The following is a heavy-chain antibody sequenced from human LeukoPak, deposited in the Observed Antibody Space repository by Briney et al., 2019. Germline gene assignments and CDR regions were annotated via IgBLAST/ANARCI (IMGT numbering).Heavy chain of an antibody. CDR2: ISSSSNYI. CDR1: GFTFSSYS. CDR3: ARPVWFGELFYYGMDV. D-gene: IGHD3-10*01. Sequence: GSLRLSCAASGFTFSSYSMNWVRQAPGKGLEWVSSISSSSNYIYYADSVMGRFTISRDNAKNSLYLQMNSLRAEDTAVYYCARPVWFGELFYYGMDVWGKGTTVTVSS. J-gene: IGHJ6*04. V-gene: IGHV3-21*01.